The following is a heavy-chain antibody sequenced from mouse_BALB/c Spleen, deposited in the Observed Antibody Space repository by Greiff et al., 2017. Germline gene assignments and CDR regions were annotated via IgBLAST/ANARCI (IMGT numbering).Heavy chain of an antibody. V-gene: IGHV5-17*02. CDR2: ISSGSSTI. D-gene: IGHD2-2*01. CDR3: ARRGVNYYAMDY. CDR1: GFTFSSFG. Sequence: EVMLVESGGGLVQPGGSRKLSCAASGFTFSSFGMHWVRQAPEKGLEWVAYISSGSSTIYYADTVKGRFTISRDNPKNTLFLQMTSLRSEDTAMYYCARRGVNYYAMDYWGQGTSVTVSS. J-gene: IGHJ4*01.